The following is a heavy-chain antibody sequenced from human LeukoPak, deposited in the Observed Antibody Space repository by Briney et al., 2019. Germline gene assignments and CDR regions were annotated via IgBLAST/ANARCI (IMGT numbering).Heavy chain of an antibody. CDR3: AKDGITMVLGVIRPYYYYGMDV. V-gene: IGHV3-23*01. D-gene: IGHD3-10*01. CDR1: GFTFSSYA. CDR2: ISGSGGST. Sequence: GGSLRLSCAASGFTFSSYAMSWVRQAPGKGLEWVSAISGSGGSTYYADSVKGRFTISRDNSKNTLYLQMNSLRAEDTAVYYCAKDGITMVLGVIRPYYYYGMDVWGKGTTVTVSS. J-gene: IGHJ6*04.